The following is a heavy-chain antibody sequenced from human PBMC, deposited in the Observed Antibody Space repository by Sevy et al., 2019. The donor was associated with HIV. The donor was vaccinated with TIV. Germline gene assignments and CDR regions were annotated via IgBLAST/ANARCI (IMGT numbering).Heavy chain of an antibody. CDR3: ARDDGNYYFHY. J-gene: IGHJ4*02. V-gene: IGHV3-7*01. D-gene: IGHD1-7*01. CDR2: IKQDAGQK. Sequence: GESLKISCAASGFTFSKYWMGWVRQAPGKGLDWVANIKQDAGQKYYVDSVKGRFTISRDNAKNSLYLQMNSLRAEDTAVYFCARDDGNYYFHYWGQGTLVTVSS. CDR1: GFTFSKYW.